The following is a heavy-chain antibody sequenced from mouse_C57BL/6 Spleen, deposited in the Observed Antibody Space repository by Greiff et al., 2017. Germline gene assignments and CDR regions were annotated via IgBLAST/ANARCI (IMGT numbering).Heavy chain of an antibody. Sequence: EVQGVESGGGLVKPGGSLKLSCAASGFTFSSYAMSWVRQTPEKRLEWVATISDGGSYTYYPDNVKGRFTISRDNAKNNLYLQMSQLKSEDTAMYYCARDHSNYAMDYWGQGTSVTVSS. CDR3: ARDHSNYAMDY. V-gene: IGHV5-4*01. CDR1: GFTFSSYA. CDR2: ISDGGSYT. D-gene: IGHD2-5*01. J-gene: IGHJ4*01.